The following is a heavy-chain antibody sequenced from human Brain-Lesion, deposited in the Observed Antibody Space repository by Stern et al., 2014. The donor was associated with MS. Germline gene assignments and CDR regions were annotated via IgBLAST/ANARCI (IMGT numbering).Heavy chain of an antibody. CDR2: ISYDGSDK. CDR3: ANSLGTYSRCGGDCYSRADY. D-gene: IGHD2-21*02. J-gene: IGHJ4*02. Sequence: QVQLVQSGGGVVQPGRSLRLSCAASGFTFTNYGMHWVRQAPGKGLEWVAVISYDGSDKYYVDSVKGRFTISRDNSKNTLYLQMNSLRGEDTAMYYCANSLGTYSRCGGDCYSRADYWGQGTLVTVFS. V-gene: IGHV3-30*18. CDR1: GFTFTNYG.